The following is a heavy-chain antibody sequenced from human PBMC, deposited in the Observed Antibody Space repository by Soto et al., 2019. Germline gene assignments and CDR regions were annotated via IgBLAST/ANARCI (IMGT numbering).Heavy chain of an antibody. Sequence: ASVKVSCKASGYTFTSYDINWVRQATGQGLEWMGWMNPNSGNTGYAQKFQGRVTMTRNTSISTAYMELSSLRSEDTAVYYCAILRTGCGYYFCFFDFWGQGTLVTVSS. D-gene: IGHD3-22*01. J-gene: IGHJ4*02. CDR1: GYTFTSYD. CDR2: MNPNSGNT. CDR3: AILRTGCGYYFCFFDF. V-gene: IGHV1-8*01.